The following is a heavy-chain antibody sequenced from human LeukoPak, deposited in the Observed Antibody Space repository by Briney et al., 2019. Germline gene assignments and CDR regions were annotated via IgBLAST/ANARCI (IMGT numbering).Heavy chain of an antibody. V-gene: IGHV3-15*01. CDR2: IKSKADGETT. Sequence: GGSLRLSCAASRFTFSNAWMNWVRQAPGKGLEWVGRIKSKADGETTDYAAPVKGRFTISRDDSNNMVYLQMNSLKIEDTAVYYCAIDEPNYAPYDFDYWGQGTLVTVSS. D-gene: IGHD3-16*01. CDR3: AIDEPNYAPYDFDY. CDR1: RFTFSNAW. J-gene: IGHJ4*02.